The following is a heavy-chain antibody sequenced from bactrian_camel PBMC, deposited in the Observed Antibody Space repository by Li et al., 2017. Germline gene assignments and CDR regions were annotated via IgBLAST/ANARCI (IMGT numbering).Heavy chain of an antibody. V-gene: IGHV3S53*01. Sequence: VQLVESGGGSVQAGGSLRLSCTHSGYISSRHCMGWFRQAPGKAREGVAVIDNEGHTNYASSVKGRFTISLSKDNAGDTLYLQMNSLKAEDSAMYYCAAGYGRLPLESFMVVGSSDPNNVGWWGQGTQVTVS. CDR2: IDNEGHT. CDR3: AAGYGRLPLESFMVVGSSDPNNVGW. D-gene: IGHD2*01. J-gene: IGHJ4*01. CDR1: GYISSRHC.